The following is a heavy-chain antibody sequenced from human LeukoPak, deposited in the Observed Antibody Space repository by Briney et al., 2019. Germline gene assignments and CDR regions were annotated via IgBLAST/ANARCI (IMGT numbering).Heavy chain of an antibody. CDR3: ARDGGIVGALGALDY. CDR1: GYTFTSYG. J-gene: IGHJ4*02. D-gene: IGHD1-26*01. CDR2: ISAYNGNT. V-gene: IGHV1-18*01. Sequence: ASVKVSCKASGYTFTSYGISWVRQAPGQGLEWMGWISAYNGNTNCAQKLQGRVTMTTDTSTSTAYMELRSLRSDDTAVYYCARDGGIVGALGALDYWGQGTLVTVSS.